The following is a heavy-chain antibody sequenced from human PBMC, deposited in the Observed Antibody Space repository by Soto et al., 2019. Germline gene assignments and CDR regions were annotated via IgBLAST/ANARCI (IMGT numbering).Heavy chain of an antibody. CDR2: ISSNGGST. J-gene: IGHJ3*02. Sequence: EVQLVESGGGLVQPGGSLRLSCAASGFTFSSYAMHCVRQAPGKGLEYVSAISSNGGSTYYANSVKGRCTISRDNSKNKLYLQMGSLRAEDMAVYYCARNRGSSSSSAASAFDIWGQGTMVTVSS. V-gene: IGHV3-64*01. D-gene: IGHD6-6*01. CDR1: GFTFSSYA. CDR3: ARNRGSSSSSAASAFDI.